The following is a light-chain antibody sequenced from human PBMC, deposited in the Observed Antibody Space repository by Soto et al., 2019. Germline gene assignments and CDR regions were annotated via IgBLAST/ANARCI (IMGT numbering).Light chain of an antibody. Sequence: QSALTQPASVTVSPGQSITISCTGASSDVGAYNLVSWYQQHPGKAPKLIIFEVSQRPSGVSNRFSGSKSGNTASLTIYGIKAEVEADYYCYACAGSGIGVFGGGTKRAVL. CDR1: SSDVGAYNL. J-gene: IGLJ2*01. V-gene: IGLV2-23*02. CDR2: EVS. CDR3: YACAGSGIGV.